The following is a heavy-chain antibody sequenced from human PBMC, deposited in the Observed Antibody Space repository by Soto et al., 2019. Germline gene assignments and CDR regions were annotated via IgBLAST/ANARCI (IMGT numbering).Heavy chain of an antibody. CDR1: GESFIGYY. CDR3: ARTDIVTTNWFDP. Sequence: QVHLQQWGAGLLKPSETLSLTCAVYGESFIGYYWTWIRQPPGKGLEWMGEINHKGSDNDNPSLQSRVTTSTDPSNNQFSLKLSSVTAADTSVYYCARTDIVTTNWFDPWGQGTLVTVSS. D-gene: IGHD5-12*01. V-gene: IGHV4-34*02. J-gene: IGHJ5*02. CDR2: INHKGSD.